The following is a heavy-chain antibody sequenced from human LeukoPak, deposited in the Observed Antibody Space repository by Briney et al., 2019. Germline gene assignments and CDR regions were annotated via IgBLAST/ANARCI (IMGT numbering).Heavy chain of an antibody. CDR3: ARAVEDY. J-gene: IGHJ4*02. CDR1: GFTFRNYD. Sequence: GGSLRLSCAASGFTFRNYDIHWVRRAPGKGLEWVAVISDDGSNKYYADSVKGRFTISRDNSKKMLYLQMNSLRAEDTAVYYCARAVEDYWGQGTLVTVSS. CDR2: ISDDGSNK. V-gene: IGHV3-30*03.